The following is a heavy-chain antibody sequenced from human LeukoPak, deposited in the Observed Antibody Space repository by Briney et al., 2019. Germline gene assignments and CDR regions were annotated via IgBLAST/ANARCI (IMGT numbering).Heavy chain of an antibody. CDR3: AVRWYQLPHY. D-gene: IGHD2-2*01. Sequence: ASVKVSCKASGGTFSSYAISWVRQAPGQGLEWMGGIIPIFCTANYAQKFQGGVTITADESTSTAYMELSSLRSEDTAVYYCAVRWYQLPHYWGQGTLVTVSS. J-gene: IGHJ4*02. CDR1: GGTFSSYA. CDR2: IIPIFCTA. V-gene: IGHV1-69*13.